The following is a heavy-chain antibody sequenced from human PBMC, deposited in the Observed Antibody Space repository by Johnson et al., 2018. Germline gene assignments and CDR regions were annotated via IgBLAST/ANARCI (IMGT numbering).Heavy chain of an antibody. J-gene: IGHJ3*02. V-gene: IGHV3-9*01. Sequence: VQLVESGGGLVQPGRSLRLSCAASGFTFDDYAMHWVRQAPGKGLEWVSGISGNSGSIGYADSVKGRFTIARENAKNSLYLQINSLRAEDTVLCYCAKGKYESSVYYHLPSGTDGFDSWGQGTMSTCSS. CDR2: ISGNSGSI. D-gene: IGHD3-22*01. CDR3: AKGKYESSVYYHLPSGTDGFDS. CDR1: GFTFDDYA.